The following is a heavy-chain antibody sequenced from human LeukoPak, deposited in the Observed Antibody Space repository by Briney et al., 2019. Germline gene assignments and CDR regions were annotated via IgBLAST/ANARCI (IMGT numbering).Heavy chain of an antibody. J-gene: IGHJ5*02. D-gene: IGHD1-14*01. CDR3: ARIRMTGFSWLDL. CDR2: IDTDGSNT. Sequence: GSLRLSCAASGFTFRSHWMHWVRQTPGKGVVWVSRIDTDGSNTDYADSVKGRFTISRDNAKNTLYLDMNSLRDEDTAVYYCARIRMTGFSWLDLWGQGTLVSVSS. V-gene: IGHV3-74*01. CDR1: GFTFRSHW.